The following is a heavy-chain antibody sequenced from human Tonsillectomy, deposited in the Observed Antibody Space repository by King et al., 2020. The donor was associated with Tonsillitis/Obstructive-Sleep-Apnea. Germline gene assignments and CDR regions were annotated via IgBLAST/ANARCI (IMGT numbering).Heavy chain of an antibody. D-gene: IGHD1-26*01. CDR2: INAYNGNT. V-gene: IGHV1-18*01. CDR1: CYTFSSSG. Sequence: VQLVESGGEVKKPGASVKVSCKASCYTFSSSGIRWVRQAPGQGLEWMGWINAYNGNTNYSQKLQGRVTMTTDTSTSTVYMELRSLRSDDTAVYYCARSPVVGPTRGDYWGQGTLVTVSS. CDR3: ARSPVVGPTRGDY. J-gene: IGHJ4*02.